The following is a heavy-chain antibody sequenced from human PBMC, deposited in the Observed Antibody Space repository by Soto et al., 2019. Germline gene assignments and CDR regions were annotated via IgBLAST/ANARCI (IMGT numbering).Heavy chain of an antibody. V-gene: IGHV1-2*02. CDR1: GYSFSDYF. D-gene: IGHD1-26*01. Sequence: GASVKVSCKPSGYSFSDYFIQWVRQAPGQGLEWVAWINPKTAATNYAKKFQGRVSLTWGTSSTTAYMELTRLRPDDTAVYYCARIKWGLNYYNGMDVWGQGTTVTVYS. CDR2: INPKTAAT. J-gene: IGHJ6*02. CDR3: ARIKWGLNYYNGMDV.